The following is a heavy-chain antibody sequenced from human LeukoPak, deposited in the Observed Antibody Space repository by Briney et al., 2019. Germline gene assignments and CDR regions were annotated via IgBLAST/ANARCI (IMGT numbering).Heavy chain of an antibody. Sequence: ASVKVSCKASGYTLTGYYMHWVRQAPGQGLEWMGWMNPNSGGTNYAQKFQGRVTMTRDTSISTAYMELSRLRSDDTAVYYCARDLRSSWGNYYDSIFWGQGTLVTVSS. D-gene: IGHD3-22*01. V-gene: IGHV1-2*02. CDR1: GYTLTGYY. CDR3: ARDLRSSWGNYYDSIF. CDR2: MNPNSGGT. J-gene: IGHJ4*02.